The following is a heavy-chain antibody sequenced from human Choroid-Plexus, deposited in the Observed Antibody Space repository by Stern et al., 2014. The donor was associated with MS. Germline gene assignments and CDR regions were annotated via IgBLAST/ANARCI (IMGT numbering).Heavy chain of an antibody. CDR3: AKDRQYLTYFFDH. J-gene: IGHJ5*02. Sequence: VQLVKSGGGVVQPGRPLRLSCVASGFTFGSCAMHWVRQAPGKGLEWVAGVSYDGSNKYYADSVKGRFTISRDNSQNTLYMQMSSLGPEDTAVYYCAKDRQYLTYFFDHWGQGSLVTVSS. CDR2: VSYDGSNK. V-gene: IGHV3-30*18. D-gene: IGHD2/OR15-2a*01. CDR1: GFTFGSCA.